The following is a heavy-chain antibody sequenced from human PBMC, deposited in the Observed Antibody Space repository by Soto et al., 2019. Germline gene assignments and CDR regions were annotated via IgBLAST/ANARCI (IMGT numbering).Heavy chain of an antibody. J-gene: IGHJ4*02. CDR1: GGSISSGDSY. D-gene: IGHD3-10*01. CDR3: ARTFYYGSGTSDY. Sequence: SETLSLTCTVXGGSISSGDSYWTWIRQHPGTGLEWIGYIYYSGSAYYNPSLKSRVTISVDTSRSQFSLKLSSVTAADTAVYYCARTFYYGSGTSDYWGQGTLVTVSS. CDR2: IYYSGSA. V-gene: IGHV4-31*03.